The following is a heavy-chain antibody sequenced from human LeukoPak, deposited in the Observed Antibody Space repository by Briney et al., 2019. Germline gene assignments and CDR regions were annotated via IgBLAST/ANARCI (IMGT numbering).Heavy chain of an antibody. CDR2: IKTKTDRGTT. Sequence: GGSLRLSCAASGFTFSNAWMSWVRQAPGMGLEWVGRIKTKTDRGTTDYAAPVKGRFSISRDDSKNTLYLQMNSLRAEDTAVYYCAKDRGQQWLLRGSYFDYWGQGTLVTVSS. J-gene: IGHJ4*02. D-gene: IGHD6-19*01. V-gene: IGHV3-15*01. CDR3: AKDRGQQWLLRGSYFDY. CDR1: GFTFSNAW.